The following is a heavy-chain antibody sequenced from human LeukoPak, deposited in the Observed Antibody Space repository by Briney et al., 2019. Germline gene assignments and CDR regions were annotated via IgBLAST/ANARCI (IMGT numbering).Heavy chain of an antibody. CDR2: INPNSGGT. CDR1: GYTFTGYY. CDR3: ARAAYYDFWSGYYTSGGLDS. J-gene: IGHJ4*02. Sequence: ASVKVSCKASGYTFTGYYMHWVRQAPGQGLEWMGWINPNSGGTNYAQKFQGRVTMTRDTSISTAYMELSRLRSDDTAVYYCARAAYYDFWSGYYTSGGLDSWGQGTLVTVSS. V-gene: IGHV1-2*02. D-gene: IGHD3-3*01.